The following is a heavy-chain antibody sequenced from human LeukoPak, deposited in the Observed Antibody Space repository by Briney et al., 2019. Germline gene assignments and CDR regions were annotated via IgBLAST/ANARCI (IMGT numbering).Heavy chain of an antibody. CDR1: GGSFSGYY. D-gene: IGHD4-17*01. Sequence: PSETLSLTCAVYGGSFSGYYWSWLRQPPGKGLEWLGEINHSGSTNYNPSLKSRVTISVDTSKNQFSLKLSSVTAADTAVYYCARGLHHYGDYVGYYYYMDVWGKGTTVTVSS. V-gene: IGHV4-34*01. CDR2: INHSGST. J-gene: IGHJ6*03. CDR3: ARGLHHYGDYVGYYYYMDV.